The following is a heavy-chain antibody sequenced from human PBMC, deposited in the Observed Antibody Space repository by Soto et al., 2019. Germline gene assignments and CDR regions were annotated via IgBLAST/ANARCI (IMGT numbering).Heavy chain of an antibody. V-gene: IGHV1-18*01. D-gene: IGHD2-21*01. J-gene: IGHJ6*02. Sequence: GTPAKVSCKALGYRITSNVIRWVRQAPGQGFEWMGWIITDNGNTNYAHNLQGRVTMTTDTSTSTAYMELWSLRSDDTAVYYCARYVPDTGLFFYYYGMDVWGQGTTVTVS. CDR1: GYRITSNV. CDR3: ARYVPDTGLFFYYYGMDV. CDR2: IITDNGNT.